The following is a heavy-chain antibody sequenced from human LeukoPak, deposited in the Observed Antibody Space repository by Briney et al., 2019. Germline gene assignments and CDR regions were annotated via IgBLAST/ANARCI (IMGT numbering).Heavy chain of an antibody. CDR2: MSTSGSS. Sequence: PSETLSLTCTISGGSISSYYWSWIRQPAGKGLEWIGRMSTSGSSNYNPSLTSRVTMSVDKPKNQFSLNLNSVTAADTAVYFRARVNSSGSFHDYWGQGARVTVSS. CDR3: ARVNSSGSFHDY. J-gene: IGHJ4*02. D-gene: IGHD3-22*01. CDR1: GGSISSYY. V-gene: IGHV4-4*07.